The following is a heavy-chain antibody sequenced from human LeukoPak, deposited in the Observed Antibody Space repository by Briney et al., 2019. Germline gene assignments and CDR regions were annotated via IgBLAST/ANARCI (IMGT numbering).Heavy chain of an antibody. CDR2: LSSSGGAF. D-gene: IGHD3-3*01. J-gene: IGHJ4*02. CDR1: VVTLRGYE. Sequence: GGCLRLSPEEPVVTLRGYEMYSGCHGPRAGRECVAYLSSSGGAFYYTHSVKRGFTIARDNAKNSVYLKMNSLRADDTAVYYCARSARLMKGVVEVTALDDWGQGTLVTVSS. V-gene: IGHV3-48*03. CDR3: ARSARLMKGVVEVTALDD.